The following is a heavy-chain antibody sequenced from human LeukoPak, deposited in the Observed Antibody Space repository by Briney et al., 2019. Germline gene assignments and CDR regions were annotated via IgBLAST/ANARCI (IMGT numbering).Heavy chain of an antibody. V-gene: IGHV1-2*04. D-gene: IGHD1-1*01. CDR2: INPNSGGT. CDR3: ARDRGTTAYDGMDV. CDR1: GYTFTGYY. J-gene: IGHJ6*04. Sequence: ASVKVSCKASGYTFTGYYMHWVRQAPGQGLEGMGWINPNSGGTNYAQKFQGWVTMTRDTSISTAYMELSRLRSDDTAVYYCARDRGTTAYDGMDVWGKGTTVTVSS.